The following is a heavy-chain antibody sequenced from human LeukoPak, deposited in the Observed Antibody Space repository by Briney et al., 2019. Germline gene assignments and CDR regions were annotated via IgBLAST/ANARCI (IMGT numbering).Heavy chain of an antibody. D-gene: IGHD3-10*01. Sequence: GGSLRLSCAASGLTFSSYDMHWVRQAPGKGLEWVSFIRYDGSNKDYANSVKGRFTISRDNSKNTLYLQMNSLRTEDTAVYYCAGDFDYWGQGTLVTVSS. CDR1: GLTFSSYD. V-gene: IGHV3-30*02. CDR2: IRYDGSNK. CDR3: AGDFDY. J-gene: IGHJ4*02.